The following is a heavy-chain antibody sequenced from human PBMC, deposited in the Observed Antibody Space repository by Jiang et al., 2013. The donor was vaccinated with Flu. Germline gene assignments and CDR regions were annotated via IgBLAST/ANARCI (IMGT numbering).Heavy chain of an antibody. V-gene: IGHV4-34*01. CDR2: INHSGSA. D-gene: IGHD4-11*01. CDR1: GGSFSGYY. Sequence: LLKPSETLSLNCAVYGGSFSGYYWSWIRQPPGKGLEWIGEINHSGSANYNPSLKSRVTMSVDTSKNHFSLQLRSVTAADTAIYYCAYNNYEPNFAYWGQGTLVTASS. J-gene: IGHJ4*02. CDR3: AYNNYEPNFAY.